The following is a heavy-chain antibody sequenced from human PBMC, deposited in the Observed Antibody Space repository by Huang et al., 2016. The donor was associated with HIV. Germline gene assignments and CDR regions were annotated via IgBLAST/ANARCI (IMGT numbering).Heavy chain of an antibody. Sequence: QITLKESGPTLVKPTQTLTLTCSFSGFSLDTSGVAVGWVRQPPGEALEWLGLIYWDDDTRFSPSLGGRLSLTKDTSKNQVVLTMTNMDPADTATYCCAYQWTGLDRWGQGILVTVTS. CDR2: IYWDDDT. CDR1: GFSLDTSGVA. D-gene: IGHD6-19*01. J-gene: IGHJ4*02. CDR3: AYQWTGLDR. V-gene: IGHV2-5*02.